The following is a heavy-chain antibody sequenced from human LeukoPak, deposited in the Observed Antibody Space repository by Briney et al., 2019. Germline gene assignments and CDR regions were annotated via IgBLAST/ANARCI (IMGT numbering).Heavy chain of an antibody. CDR3: ARAGWAIVATSFDY. Sequence: ETLSLTCAIYGGSFSGYYWIWIRQRPGKGLEWIGEINHSGSTNYNPSLKSRVTISVDTSKNQFSLKLSSVTAADTAVYYCARAGWAIVATSFDYWGQGTLVTVSS. D-gene: IGHD5-12*01. V-gene: IGHV4-34*01. J-gene: IGHJ4*02. CDR1: GGSFSGYY. CDR2: INHSGST.